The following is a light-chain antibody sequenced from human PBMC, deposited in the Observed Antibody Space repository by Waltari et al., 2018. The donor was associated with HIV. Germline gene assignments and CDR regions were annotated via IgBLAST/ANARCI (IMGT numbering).Light chain of an antibody. CDR1: SSNIGAGSA. CDR3: QSYDSSLSGYV. V-gene: IGLV1-40*01. Sequence: QSVLTQPPSVSGAPGQRVTISCTGSSSNIGAGSAVHWYQQLPGTAPNLLIYGNSNRPSGVPDRFSGSKSGTSASLAITGLQAEDEADYYCQSYDSSLSGYVFGTGTKVTVL. J-gene: IGLJ1*01. CDR2: GNS.